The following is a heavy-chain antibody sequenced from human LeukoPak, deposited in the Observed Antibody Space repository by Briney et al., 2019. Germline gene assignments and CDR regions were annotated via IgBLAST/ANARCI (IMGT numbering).Heavy chain of an antibody. Sequence: GGSLRLSCAASGFTFSSYAMSWVRQAPGKGLEWVSAISGSGGSTYYADSVKGRFTISRDNSKNTLYLQMNSLRAEDTAVYYXXXGLRNYDKDYWGQGTLVTVSS. CDR1: GFTFSSYA. CDR2: ISGSGGST. CDR3: XXGLRNYDKDY. D-gene: IGHD3-22*01. J-gene: IGHJ4*02. V-gene: IGHV3-23*01.